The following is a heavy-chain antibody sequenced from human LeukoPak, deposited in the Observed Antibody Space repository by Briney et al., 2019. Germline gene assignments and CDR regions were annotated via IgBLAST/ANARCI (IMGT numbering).Heavy chain of an antibody. CDR3: ARAWKTSGDY. CDR1: GFTFSSYW. J-gene: IGHJ4*02. CDR2: ISSDGSST. D-gene: IGHD1-1*01. V-gene: IGHV3-74*01. Sequence: GGSLRLSCEASGFTFSSYWMHWVRQAPGKRLVWVSRISSDGSSTDYADSVKGRFTISRDNAKNTLYLQMNSLRVEDMAVYYCARAWKTSGDYWGQGTQVTVSS.